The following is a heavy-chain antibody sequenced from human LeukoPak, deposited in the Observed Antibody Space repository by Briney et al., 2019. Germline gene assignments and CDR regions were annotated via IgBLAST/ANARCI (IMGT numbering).Heavy chain of an antibody. V-gene: IGHV4-34*01. CDR2: INHSGST. Sequence: SETLSLTCAVYGGSFSGYYWSWIRQPPGKGLEWIGEINHSGSTNYNPSLKSRVTISVETSKNQFSLKLSSVTAADTAVYYCARPSSTSGLSAFDIWGQGTMVTVSS. CDR1: GGSFSGYY. CDR3: ARPSSTSGLSAFDI. D-gene: IGHD2-2*01. J-gene: IGHJ3*02.